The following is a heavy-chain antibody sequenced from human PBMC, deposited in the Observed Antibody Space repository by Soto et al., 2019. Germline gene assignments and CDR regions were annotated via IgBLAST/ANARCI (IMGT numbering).Heavy chain of an antibody. Sequence: GGSLILSCAASGFTFSNAWKSWVRQAPGKGLEWVVRIKSKTDGGTTDYAAPVKGRFTISRDDSKNTLYLQMNSLKTEDTAVYCCTTPHWLSDYGGQGTLVTVSS. CDR1: GFTFSNAW. CDR2: IKSKTDGGTT. J-gene: IGHJ4*02. D-gene: IGHD1-1*01. CDR3: TTPHWLSDY. V-gene: IGHV3-15*01.